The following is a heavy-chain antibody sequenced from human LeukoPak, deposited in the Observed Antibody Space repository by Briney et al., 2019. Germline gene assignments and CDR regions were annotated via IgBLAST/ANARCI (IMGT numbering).Heavy chain of an antibody. Sequence: GGSLRLSCAASGFTFSSYAMSWVRQAPGKGLEYVSGISANGGSTSYADSVKDRFTTSRDNSKNTLFLQMGSLRTEDMAVYYCARGRYADLDYWGPGTLVTVSS. CDR2: ISANGGST. CDR3: ARGRYADLDY. V-gene: IGHV3-64*02. CDR1: GFTFSSYA. J-gene: IGHJ4*02. D-gene: IGHD2-8*01.